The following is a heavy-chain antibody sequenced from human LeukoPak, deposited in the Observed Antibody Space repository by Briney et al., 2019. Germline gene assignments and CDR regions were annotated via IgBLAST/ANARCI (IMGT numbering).Heavy chain of an antibody. CDR3: ARDRADDYGGPFDY. CDR2: IIPIFGTA. D-gene: IGHD4-23*01. V-gene: IGHV1-69*05. J-gene: IGHJ4*02. Sequence: SVKVSCKASGGTFGSYAISWVRQAPGQGLEWMGGIIPIFGTANYAQKLQGRVTITTDESTSTAYMELSSLRSEDTAVYYCARDRADDYGGPFDYWGQGTLVTVSS. CDR1: GGTFGSYA.